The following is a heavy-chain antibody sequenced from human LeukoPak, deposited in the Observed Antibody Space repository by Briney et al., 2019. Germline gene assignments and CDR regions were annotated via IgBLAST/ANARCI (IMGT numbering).Heavy chain of an antibody. D-gene: IGHD6-13*01. J-gene: IGHJ3*02. CDR2: IYPGDSDT. V-gene: IGHV5-51*01. Sequence: GESLKISCKGSGYRFTTYWIGWVRQMPGKGLESMGIIYPGDSDTKYSPSFQGQVTISADRSISTAYLQWSSLKASDTAMYYCASGAGIAAPGTYDAFDIWGQGTMVTVSS. CDR1: GYRFTTYW. CDR3: ASGAGIAAPGTYDAFDI.